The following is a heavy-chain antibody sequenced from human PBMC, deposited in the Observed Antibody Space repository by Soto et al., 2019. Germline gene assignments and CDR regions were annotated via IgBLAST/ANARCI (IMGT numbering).Heavy chain of an antibody. CDR3: ARSQGILRRDGYNRNWYFDL. V-gene: IGHV3-48*02. Sequence: EVQLVESGGGLVQPGGSLRLSCAASGFTFSSYSMNWVRQAPGKGLEWVSYISSSSSTIYYADSVKGRFTISRDNAKNSLYLQMNSLRDEDTAVYYCARSQGILRRDGYNRNWYFDLWGRGTLVTVSS. CDR2: ISSSSSTI. CDR1: GFTFSSYS. D-gene: IGHD5-12*01. J-gene: IGHJ2*01.